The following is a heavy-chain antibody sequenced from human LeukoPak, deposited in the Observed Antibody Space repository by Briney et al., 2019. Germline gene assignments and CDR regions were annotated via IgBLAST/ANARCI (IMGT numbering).Heavy chain of an antibody. CDR2: INPNSGGT. J-gene: IGHJ4*02. CDR1: GYTFTSYY. D-gene: IGHD3-3*01. CDR3: ARDPSTYEEQLAFDY. Sequence: ASVKVSCKASGYTFTSYYMNWVRQAPGQGLEWMGWINPNSGGTNYAQKFQGRVTMTRDTSINTAYMELSRLRSDDTAVYYCARDPSTYEEQLAFDYWGQGTLVTVSS. V-gene: IGHV1-2*02.